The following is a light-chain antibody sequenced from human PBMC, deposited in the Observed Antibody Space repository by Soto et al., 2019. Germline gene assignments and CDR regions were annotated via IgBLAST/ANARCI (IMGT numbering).Light chain of an antibody. CDR1: SSDVGGYNY. Sequence: QSVLTQPASVSGSPGQSITISCSGTSSDVGGYNYVSWYQQLPGKAPKLIIYEVSNRPSGASTRFSGSKSGNTASLTISGLQAEDEADYYCSSYTTSNSLYVLFGGGTKLTVL. CDR3: SSYTTSNSLYVL. V-gene: IGLV2-14*01. CDR2: EVS. J-gene: IGLJ2*01.